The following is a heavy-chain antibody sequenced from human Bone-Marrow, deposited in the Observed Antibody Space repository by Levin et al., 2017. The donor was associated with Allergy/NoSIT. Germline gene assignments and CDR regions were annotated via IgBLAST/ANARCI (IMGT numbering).Heavy chain of an antibody. J-gene: IGHJ5*02. Sequence: PGGSLRLSCAASGFTFSSYAMSWVRQAPGKGLEWVSAISGSGGSTYYADSVKGRFTISRDNSKNTLYLQMNSLRAEDTAVYYCAKANFLKDIVVVPAGSAWFDPWGQGTLVTVSS. D-gene: IGHD2-2*01. CDR1: GFTFSSYA. CDR2: ISGSGGST. V-gene: IGHV3-23*01. CDR3: AKANFLKDIVVVPAGSAWFDP.